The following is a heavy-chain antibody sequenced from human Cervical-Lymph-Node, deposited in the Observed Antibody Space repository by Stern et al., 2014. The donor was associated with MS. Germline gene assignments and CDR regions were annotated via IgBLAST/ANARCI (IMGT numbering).Heavy chain of an antibody. J-gene: IGHJ4*02. Sequence: EVQLVESGGGLVKPGGSLRLSCAASGFTVSSYSMNWVHQAPGKGLEWVSSISTSGVYKYYADSVKGRFTISRDTAKNSLYLQMSSLRAEDTAVYYCTRAAGITASGSHFDYWGQGILVTVSS. V-gene: IGHV3-21*01. CDR2: ISTSGVYK. CDR3: TRAAGITASGSHFDY. D-gene: IGHD6-19*01. CDR1: GFTVSSYS.